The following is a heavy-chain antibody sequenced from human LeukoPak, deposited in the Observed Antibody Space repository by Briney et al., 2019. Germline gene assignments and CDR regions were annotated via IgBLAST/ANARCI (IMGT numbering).Heavy chain of an antibody. CDR1: GGTFSSYT. CDR2: IIPILGIA. J-gene: IGHJ4*02. CDR3: ARDRTPIVVVPAAIPCLSG. Sequence: SSVKLSCKASGGTFSSYTINWVRQAPGQGLEWMGRIIPILGIANYAQKFQGRVTITADNSTSTAYMELSSLRSEDTAVYYCARDRTPIVVVPAAIPCLSGWGQGTLVTVSS. V-gene: IGHV1-69*04. D-gene: IGHD2-2*02.